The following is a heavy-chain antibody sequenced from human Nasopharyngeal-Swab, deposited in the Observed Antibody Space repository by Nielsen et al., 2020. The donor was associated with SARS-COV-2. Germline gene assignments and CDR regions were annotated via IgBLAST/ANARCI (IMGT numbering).Heavy chain of an antibody. D-gene: IGHD6-13*01. CDR2: IKEDGSEK. Sequence: LSLSCAASGFTFSSYWMSWVRQAPGKGLEWVANIKEDGSEKYYVDSVKGRFTISRDNAKKSVYVQMNSLRAEDTAVYYCARGRGGAYSSSWYPYWGQGTLVTVSS. CDR1: GFTFSSYW. CDR3: ARGRGGAYSSSWYPY. V-gene: IGHV3-7*01. J-gene: IGHJ4*02.